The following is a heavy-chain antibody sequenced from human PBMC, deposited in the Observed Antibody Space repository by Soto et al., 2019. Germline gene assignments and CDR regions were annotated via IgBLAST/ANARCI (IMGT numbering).Heavy chain of an antibody. CDR3: AKGGWCSGGSCYTAFDI. CDR1: GGSISSGGYS. Sequence: QLQLQESGSGLVKPSQTLSLTCAVSGGSISSGGYSWSWIRQPPGKGLEWIGYIYHSGSTYYNPSLKSRVPISVDRSKNQFSLKLSSVTAADTAVYYCAKGGWCSGGSCYTAFDIWGQGTMVTVSS. J-gene: IGHJ3*02. CDR2: IYHSGST. D-gene: IGHD2-15*01. V-gene: IGHV4-30-2*01.